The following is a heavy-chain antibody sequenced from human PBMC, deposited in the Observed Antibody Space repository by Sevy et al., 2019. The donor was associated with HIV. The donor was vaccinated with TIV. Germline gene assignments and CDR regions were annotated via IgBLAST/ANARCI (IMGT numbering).Heavy chain of an antibody. D-gene: IGHD3-3*01. V-gene: IGHV4-39*01. CDR3: ARFTIFGVLTENWFDP. CDR2: IYYNGRT. J-gene: IGHJ5*02. CDR1: GGSISNNNYY. Sequence: SETLSLTCTVSGGSISNNNYYWVWIRQPPGKGLEWIGSIYYNGRTYYNPSLKSRVTIYVDTSKNQFSLRLTSVTAADTAIYYCARFTIFGVLTENWFDPWGQGTLVTVSS.